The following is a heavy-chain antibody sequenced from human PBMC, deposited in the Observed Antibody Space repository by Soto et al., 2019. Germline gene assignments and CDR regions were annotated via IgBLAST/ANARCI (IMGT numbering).Heavy chain of an antibody. J-gene: IGHJ6*02. CDR1: GGSFSGYY. V-gene: IGHV4-34*01. CDR3: ARGKRYAYYYYGMDV. D-gene: IGHD5-18*01. Sequence: SETLSLTCAVYGGSFSGYYWSWIRQPPGKGLEWIGEINHSGSTNYNPSLKSRVTIPVDTSKNQFSLKLSSVTAADTAVYYCARGKRYAYYYYGMDVWGQGTTVTVSS. CDR2: INHSGST.